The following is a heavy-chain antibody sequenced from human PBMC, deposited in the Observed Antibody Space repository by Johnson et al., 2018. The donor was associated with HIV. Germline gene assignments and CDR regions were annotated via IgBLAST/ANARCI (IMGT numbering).Heavy chain of an antibody. CDR3: AKDDNLGVWYSDAFDV. V-gene: IGHV3-30*02. Sequence: QMQLVESGGGLVQPGGSLRLSCAASGFTFSSYGMHWVRQAPGKGLEWVAFIRYDGSNKYYADSVKGRFTISRDNSKSTLNLQMNSLRAEDTAIYYCAKDDNLGVWYSDAFDVWGQGTVVTVSS. CDR2: IRYDGSNK. D-gene: IGHD6-19*01. J-gene: IGHJ3*01. CDR1: GFTFSSYG.